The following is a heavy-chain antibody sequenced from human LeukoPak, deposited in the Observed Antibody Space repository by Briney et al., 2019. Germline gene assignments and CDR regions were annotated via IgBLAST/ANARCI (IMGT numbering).Heavy chain of an antibody. CDR2: INHSGST. CDR1: GGSFSGYY. J-gene: IGHJ5*02. CDR3: ARSCGSGSCYGRGWFDP. D-gene: IGHD2-15*01. Sequence: SSETLSLTCAVYGGSFSGYYWSWIRQPPGKGLEWIGEINHSGSTNYNPSLKSRVTISVDTSKNQFSLKLSSVTAADTAVYYCARSCGSGSCYGRGWFDPWGQGTLVTVSS. V-gene: IGHV4-34*01.